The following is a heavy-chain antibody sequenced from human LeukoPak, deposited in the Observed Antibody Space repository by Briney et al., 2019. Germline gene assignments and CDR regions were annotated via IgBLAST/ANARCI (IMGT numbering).Heavy chain of an antibody. CDR1: GYTFTSYG. J-gene: IGHJ5*02. CDR2: ISAYNGNT. D-gene: IGHD2-2*01. CDR3: ARDAIIPAAIKPWFDP. V-gene: IGHV1-18*01. Sequence: ASVKVSCKASGYTFTSYGISWVRQAPVQGLEWMGWISAYNGNTNYAQKLQGRVTMTTDTSTSTAYMELRSLRSDDTAVYYCARDAIIPAAIKPWFDPWGQGTLVTVSS.